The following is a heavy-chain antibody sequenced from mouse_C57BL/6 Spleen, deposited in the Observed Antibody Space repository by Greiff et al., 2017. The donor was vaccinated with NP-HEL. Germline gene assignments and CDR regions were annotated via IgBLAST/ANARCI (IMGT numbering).Heavy chain of an antibody. V-gene: IGHV5-17*01. Sequence: DVKLVESGGGLVKPGGSLKLSCAASGFTFSDYGMHWVRQAPEKGLEWVAYISSGSSTIYYADTVKGRFTISRDNAKNTLFLQMTSLRSEDTAMYYCARGGRYYAMDYWGQGTSVTVSS. CDR3: ARGGRYYAMDY. CDR1: GFTFSDYG. CDR2: ISSGSSTI. J-gene: IGHJ4*01.